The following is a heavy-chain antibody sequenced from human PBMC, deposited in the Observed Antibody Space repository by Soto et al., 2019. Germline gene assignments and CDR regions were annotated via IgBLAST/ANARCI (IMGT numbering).Heavy chain of an antibody. CDR3: AREMGYCTTTSCHAGPLYYYMDV. D-gene: IGHD2-2*01. Sequence: SETLSLTCTVSGGSISSYHWSWIRQPPGKGLEWIGEVYNSGSTNYNPSLKNRVTISADTSKNHLSLSLSSVTAADTAVYFCAREMGYCTTTSCHAGPLYYYMDVRGKGTTVTVSS. CDR1: GGSISSYH. V-gene: IGHV4-59*01. J-gene: IGHJ6*03. CDR2: VYNSGST.